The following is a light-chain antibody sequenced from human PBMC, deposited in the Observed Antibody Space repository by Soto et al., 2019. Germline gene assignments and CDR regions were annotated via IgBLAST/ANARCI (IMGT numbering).Light chain of an antibody. J-gene: IGLJ2*01. Sequence: SSELTQPPSVSVAPGKTASISCGGNNIGSKGVHWYQQKPGQAPVLVIYSDTDLPPVIPERFSGSNSANLATLPISRVEAGDEPDYYCQVWDSGSAPVVFGGGTKLTVL. CDR1: NIGSKG. V-gene: IGLV3-21*04. CDR2: SDT. CDR3: QVWDSGSAPVV.